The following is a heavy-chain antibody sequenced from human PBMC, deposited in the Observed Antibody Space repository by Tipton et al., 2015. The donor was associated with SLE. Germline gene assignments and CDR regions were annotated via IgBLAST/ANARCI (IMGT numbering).Heavy chain of an antibody. V-gene: IGHV3-48*03. CDR2: ITSGSAI. J-gene: IGHJ6*03. CDR3: ARRITYYYYYMDV. Sequence: SLRLSCATSGFTFSSYEMIWVRQAPGKGLEWVSSITSGSAIYYADSVKDRFTISRDNAKNSLYLQMNSLRAEDTAVYYCARRITYYYYYMDVWGKGTTVTVSS. CDR1: GFTFSSYE.